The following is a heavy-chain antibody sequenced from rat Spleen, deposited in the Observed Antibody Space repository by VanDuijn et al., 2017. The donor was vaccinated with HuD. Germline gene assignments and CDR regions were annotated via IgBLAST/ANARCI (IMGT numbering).Heavy chain of an antibody. CDR1: GFTFSNSG. CDR2: ISTGGGNT. J-gene: IGHJ2*01. CDR3: ARLDVYYGLLDY. D-gene: IGHD1-6*01. V-gene: IGHV5S13*01. Sequence: EVQLVESGGGLVQPGRSLKLSCTASGFTFSNSGMVWVRQAPAKGLEWVASISTGGGNTYYRDSVKGRFTISRDNAKNTLYLQMDSLRSEDTATYYCARLDVYYGLLDYWGQGVMVTVSS.